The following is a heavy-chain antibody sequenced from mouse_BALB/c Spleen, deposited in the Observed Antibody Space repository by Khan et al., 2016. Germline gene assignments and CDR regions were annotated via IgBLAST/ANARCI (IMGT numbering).Heavy chain of an antibody. Sequence: EVQLQESGPGLVKPSQSLSLTCTVTGYSITSDYAWNWIRQFPGNKLEWMGYISYSGSTSYNPSLKSRISITRDPSKNQFFLQLNSVTTEDTAKSYCATTVVAPRFAYWGQGTLVTVSA. CDR3: ATTVVAPRFAY. V-gene: IGHV3-2*02. CDR2: ISYSGST. J-gene: IGHJ3*01. D-gene: IGHD1-1*01. CDR1: GYSITSDYA.